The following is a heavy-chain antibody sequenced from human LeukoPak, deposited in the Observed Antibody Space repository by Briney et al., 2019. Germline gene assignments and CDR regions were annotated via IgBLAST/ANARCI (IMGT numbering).Heavy chain of an antibody. J-gene: IGHJ4*02. CDR1: GFTFSSYG. CDR3: AKDFSVAMDYFDY. CDR2: MSYDGSNK. V-gene: IGHV3-30*18. Sequence: PGGSLRLSCAASGFTFSSYGMHWVRQAPGKGLEWVAVMSYDGSNKYYADSVKGRFTISRDNSKNTLYLQMNSLRAEDTAVYYCAKDFSVAMDYFDYWGQGTLVTVSS. D-gene: IGHD6-19*01.